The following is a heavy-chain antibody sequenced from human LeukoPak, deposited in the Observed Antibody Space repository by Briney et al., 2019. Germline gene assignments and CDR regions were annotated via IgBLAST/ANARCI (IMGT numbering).Heavy chain of an antibody. J-gene: IGHJ4*02. CDR1: GYSISNGYC. Sequence: SETLSLTCTVSGYSISNGYCWGWIRQPPGKGLEWIGSIYHSGSTFYNPSLKSRVTISVDTSKNQFSLKLSSVTAADTAVYYCVAAVGSRDYWGQGTLVTVSS. CDR2: IYHSGST. CDR3: VAAVGSRDY. V-gene: IGHV4-38-2*02. D-gene: IGHD6-19*01.